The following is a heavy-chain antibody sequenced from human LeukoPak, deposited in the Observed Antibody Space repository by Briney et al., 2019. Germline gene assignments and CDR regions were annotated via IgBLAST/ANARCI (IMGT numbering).Heavy chain of an antibody. Sequence: PGGSLRLSCAASGFTFDDYGMSWVRQAPGKGLEWVSGINWNGGSTGYADSVKGRFTISRDNAKNYLYLQMNSLRAEDTALYYCAREGYYYDSSGYHRIMSFDYWGQGTLVTVSS. CDR2: INWNGGST. CDR1: GFTFDDYG. CDR3: AREGYYYDSSGYHRIMSFDY. D-gene: IGHD3-22*01. V-gene: IGHV3-20*04. J-gene: IGHJ4*02.